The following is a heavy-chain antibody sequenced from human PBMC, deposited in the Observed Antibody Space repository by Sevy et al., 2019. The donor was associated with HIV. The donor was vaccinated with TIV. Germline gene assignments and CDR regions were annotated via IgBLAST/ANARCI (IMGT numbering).Heavy chain of an antibody. CDR3: VKARFVGGCWAGNFDY. D-gene: IGHD2-15*01. CDR1: GFTFTTYA. CDR2: ITGSGGAS. V-gene: IGHV3-23*01. Sequence: GGSLRLSCAASGFTFTTYAMTWVRHGPRKGLEWVSSITGSGGASYYADSVKGRFTTSRDSSRNIVTLQMNGLRVEDTAVYYCVKARFVGGCWAGNFDYWGQGAMVTVSS. J-gene: IGHJ4*02.